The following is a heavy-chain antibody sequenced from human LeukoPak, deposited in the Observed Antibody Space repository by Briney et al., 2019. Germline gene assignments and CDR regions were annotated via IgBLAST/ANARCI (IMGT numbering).Heavy chain of an antibody. CDR1: GFTFNNYN. V-gene: IGHV3-21*01. CDR2: ITSSGTYI. CDR3: AKGRKGLLFVRGVDFDY. J-gene: IGHJ4*02. Sequence: GGSLRLSCAASGFTFNNYNMNWVRQAPGKALEWVSSITSSGTYIFYADSVKGRFTTSRDNSKNTLYLQMNSLRVEDTAVYYCAKGRKGLLFVRGVDFDYWGQGTLVTVSS. D-gene: IGHD3-10*01.